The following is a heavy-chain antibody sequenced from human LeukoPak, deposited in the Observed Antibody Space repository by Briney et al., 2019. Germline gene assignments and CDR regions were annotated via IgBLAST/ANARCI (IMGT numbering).Heavy chain of an antibody. V-gene: IGHV3-30-3*01. CDR3: ARASSSWYEYGPLDY. CDR2: ISYDGSNK. J-gene: IGHJ4*02. Sequence: GGSLRLSCAASGFTFSSYAMHWVRQAPGKGLEWVAVISYDGSNKYYADSVKGRFTISRDNSKNTLYLQMSSLRAEDTAVYYCARASSSWYEYGPLDYWGQGTLVTVSS. D-gene: IGHD6-13*01. CDR1: GFTFSSYA.